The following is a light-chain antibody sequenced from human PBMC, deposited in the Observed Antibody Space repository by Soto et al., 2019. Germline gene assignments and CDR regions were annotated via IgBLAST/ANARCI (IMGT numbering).Light chain of an antibody. Sequence: EILLTQSPGTLSLSPGKRATLSCRSSQTVGNNFLAWYQQKPGQAPRLLISGASGRATGIPDRFSGSGSGTDFSLTITRLEPDDFAVYSCKLYDNSPLTFGGGTKVDIK. CDR2: GAS. J-gene: IGKJ4*01. V-gene: IGKV3-20*01. CDR1: QTVGNNF. CDR3: KLYDNSPLT.